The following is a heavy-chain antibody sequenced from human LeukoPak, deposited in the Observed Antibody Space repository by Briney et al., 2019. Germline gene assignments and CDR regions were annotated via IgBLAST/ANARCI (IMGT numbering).Heavy chain of an antibody. D-gene: IGHD3-10*01. V-gene: IGHV1-3*01. J-gene: IGHJ5*02. CDR1: GYTFTSYA. CDR2: INAGNGNT. Sequence: ASVKVSCKASGYTFTSYAMHWVRQAPGQRLEWMGWINAGNGNTKYSQKFQGRVTITRDTSASTAYMELSSLRSEDTAVYYSARDGGLLWFGELFYWFDPWGQGTLVTVSS. CDR3: ARDGGLLWFGELFYWFDP.